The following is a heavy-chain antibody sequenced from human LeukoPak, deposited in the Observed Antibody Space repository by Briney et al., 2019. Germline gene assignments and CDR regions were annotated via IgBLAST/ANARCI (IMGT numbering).Heavy chain of an antibody. D-gene: IGHD2-2*01. V-gene: IGHV3-30*01. CDR2: ISYDGSNK. J-gene: IGHJ4*02. CDR3: ARSRSFVYYFDY. CDR1: GFTFSSYA. Sequence: GGSLRLSCAASGFTFSSYAMHWVRQAPGKGLEWVAVISYDGSNKYYADSVKGRFTISRDNSKNTLYLQMNSLRAEDTAVYYCARSRSFVYYFDYWGQGTLVTVCS.